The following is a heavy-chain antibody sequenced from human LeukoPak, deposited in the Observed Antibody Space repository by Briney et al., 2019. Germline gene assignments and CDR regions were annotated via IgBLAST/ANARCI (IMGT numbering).Heavy chain of an antibody. V-gene: IGHV4-34*01. CDR2: INHSGST. J-gene: IGHJ4*02. Sequence: SETLSLTCAVYGGSFSGYYWSWIRQPPGKGLEWIGEINHSGSTNYNPSLKSRVTISVDTSKNQFSLKLSSVTAADTAVYYCAKRQGGDYGYFDGWGQGTLVTVSS. CDR3: AKRQGGDYGYFDG. CDR1: GGSFSGYY. D-gene: IGHD4-17*01.